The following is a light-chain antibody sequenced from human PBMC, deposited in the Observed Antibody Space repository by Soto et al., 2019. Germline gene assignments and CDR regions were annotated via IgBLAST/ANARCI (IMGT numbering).Light chain of an antibody. CDR1: QSISSN. CDR3: QQYNNWFT. CDR2: GAS. Sequence: EIVLTQSPATLSVSPGERATLSCRASQSISSNLAWYQEKPGQAPRLFIDGASTMATGIPARFSGRGSGTEFTLTISSLQSEDFAVYYCQQYNNWFTFGGGTKVDIK. J-gene: IGKJ4*01. V-gene: IGKV3-15*01.